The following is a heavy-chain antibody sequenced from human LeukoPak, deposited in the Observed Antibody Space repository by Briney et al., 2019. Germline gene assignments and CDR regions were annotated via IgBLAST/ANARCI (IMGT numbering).Heavy chain of an antibody. Sequence: GGSLRLSCAASGFTFSSYEMNWVRQAPGKGLEWVSYISSSGSTIYYADSVKGRFTISRDNAKNSLYLQMNSLRAEDTAVYYCARMRSYYTGFDYWGQGTLVTVSS. CDR3: ARMRSYYTGFDY. V-gene: IGHV3-48*03. CDR2: ISSSGSTI. J-gene: IGHJ4*02. CDR1: GFTFSSYE. D-gene: IGHD1-26*01.